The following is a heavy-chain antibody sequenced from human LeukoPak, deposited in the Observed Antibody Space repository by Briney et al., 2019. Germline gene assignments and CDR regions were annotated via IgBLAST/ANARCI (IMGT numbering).Heavy chain of an antibody. V-gene: IGHV5-51*01. D-gene: IGHD2-15*01. CDR3: SRLLDHYSTYYYMDV. CDR2: IYPGDSDT. CDR1: GYNFLTFW. J-gene: IGHJ6*03. Sequence: GESLKISCETCGYNFLTFWIALVRQMPGKGLEWMGVIYPGDSDTRYSPSFQGQVSISGDMSLNTAYLQWRSLRASDTAMCACSRLLDHYSTYYYMDVWGIGTSVIVS.